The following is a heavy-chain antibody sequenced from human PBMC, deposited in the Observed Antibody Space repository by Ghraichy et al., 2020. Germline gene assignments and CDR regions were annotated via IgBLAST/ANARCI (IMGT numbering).Heavy chain of an antibody. D-gene: IGHD3-10*01. CDR3: ARHGDVSGTYYRVSNYFDY. V-gene: IGHV4-59*08. J-gene: IGHJ4*02. CDR1: GGSVSSYY. Sequence: SETLSLTCTVSGGSVSSYYWSWIRQPPGKGLEWIGYISYSGGANYNASLKSRVTMSVDTSKSQFSLQPSSVTAADTAVYYCARHGDVSGTYYRVSNYFDYWGQGTLVTVSS. CDR2: ISYSGGA.